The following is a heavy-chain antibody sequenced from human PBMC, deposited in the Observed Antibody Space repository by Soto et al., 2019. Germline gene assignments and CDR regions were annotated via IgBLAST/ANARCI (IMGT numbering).Heavy chain of an antibody. CDR3: VRGTSDYDFWSGNNWFDP. J-gene: IGHJ5*02. CDR2: ISAYNGNT. D-gene: IGHD3-3*01. Sequence: ASVKVSCKASGYTFTSYGISWVRQAPGQGLEWMGWISAYNGNTNYAQKLQGRVTMTTDTSTSTAYMELRSLRSDDTAVYYCVRGTSDYDFWSGNNWFDPWGQGTLVTVSS. CDR1: GYTFTSYG. V-gene: IGHV1-18*04.